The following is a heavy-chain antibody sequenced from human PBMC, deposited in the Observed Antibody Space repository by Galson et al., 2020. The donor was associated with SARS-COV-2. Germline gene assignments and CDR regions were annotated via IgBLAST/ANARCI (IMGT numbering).Heavy chain of an antibody. D-gene: IGHD2-2*01. J-gene: IGHJ6*02. V-gene: IGHV3-9*01. Sequence: ISWNSGSIGYADSVKGRFTISRDNAKNSLYLQMNSLRAEDTALYYCASLGGCSSTSCYADYYYGMDVWGQGTTVTVSS. CDR2: ISWNSGSI. CDR3: ASLGGCSSTSCYADYYYGMDV.